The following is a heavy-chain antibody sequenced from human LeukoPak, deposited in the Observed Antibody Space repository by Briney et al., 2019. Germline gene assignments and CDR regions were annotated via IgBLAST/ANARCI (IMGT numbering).Heavy chain of an antibody. Sequence: PSQTLSLTCTVSGGSISSGTYYWSRIRQPAGKGLEWIGRIYTSGSTNYNPSLKSRVTISVDTSKNQFSLKLSSVTAADTAVYYCARAQRSFFGGNPVMSWFDPWGQGTLVTVSS. CDR2: IYTSGST. CDR1: GGSISSGTYY. CDR3: ARAQRSFFGGNPVMSWFDP. D-gene: IGHD4-23*01. V-gene: IGHV4-61*02. J-gene: IGHJ5*02.